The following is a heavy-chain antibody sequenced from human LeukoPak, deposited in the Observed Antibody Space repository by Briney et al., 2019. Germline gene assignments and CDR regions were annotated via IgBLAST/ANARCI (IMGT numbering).Heavy chain of an antibody. Sequence: GGSLRLSCATSGQRANLHTLNWVRQAPGKGLEWVSDISGSGGITYYAESVKGRFTISRDNSKNTLYLQMNSLRAADTAVYYCARLSGYGLHYYYHMDVWGKGTTVTVSS. V-gene: IGHV3-23*01. D-gene: IGHD5-12*01. CDR2: ISGSGGIT. J-gene: IGHJ6*03. CDR3: ARLSGYGLHYYYHMDV. CDR1: GQRANLHT.